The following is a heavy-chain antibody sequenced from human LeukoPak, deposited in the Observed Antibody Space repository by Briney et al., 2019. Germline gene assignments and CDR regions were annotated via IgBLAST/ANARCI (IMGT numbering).Heavy chain of an antibody. CDR3: ARVLRAASWRSYDY. CDR2: IYYSGST. Sequence: PSETLSLTCTVSGASVSSSGYYWSWIRQPPGKGLEWIGYIYYSGSTNYNPSLKSRVTISIDTSRNQFSLRLNSMTAADTAIYYCARVLRAASWRSYDYWGQGSLVTVSS. D-gene: IGHD5-18*01. J-gene: IGHJ4*02. CDR1: GASVSSSGYY. V-gene: IGHV4-61*08.